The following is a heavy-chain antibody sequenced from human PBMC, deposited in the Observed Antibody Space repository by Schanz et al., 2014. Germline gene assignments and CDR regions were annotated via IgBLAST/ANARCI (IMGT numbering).Heavy chain of an antibody. CDR3: VRDSFFAFDY. Sequence: EVQLLESGGGLVQPGGSLRLSCSASTFTFDHYAMNWVRQAPGKGLEWVSYVSRSTPDIYYADSVKGRFTMSRDNAKNSVFLQMNSLRAEDTAVYYCVRDSFFAFDYWGQGTLVTVSS. D-gene: IGHD3-3*01. V-gene: IGHV3-48*01. J-gene: IGHJ4*02. CDR1: TFTFDHYA. CDR2: VSRSTPDI.